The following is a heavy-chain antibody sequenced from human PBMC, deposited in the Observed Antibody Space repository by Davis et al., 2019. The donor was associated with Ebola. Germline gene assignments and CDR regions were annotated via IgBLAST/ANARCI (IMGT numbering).Heavy chain of an antibody. CDR2: ISYDGSNK. CDR1: GFTFSSYG. V-gene: IGHV3-30*03. CDR3: ARGFEYYGSGSYAPPGY. Sequence: GESLKISCAASGFTFSSYGMHWVRQAPGKGLEWVAVISYDGSNKYYADSVKGRFTISRDNSKNTLYLQMNSLRAEDTAVYYCARGFEYYGSGSYAPPGYWGQGTLVTVSS. D-gene: IGHD3-10*01. J-gene: IGHJ4*02.